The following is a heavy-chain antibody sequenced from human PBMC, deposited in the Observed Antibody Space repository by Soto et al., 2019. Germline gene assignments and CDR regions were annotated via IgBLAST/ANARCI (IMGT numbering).Heavy chain of an antibody. CDR2: IDPSDSYV. Sequence: GESLKISCHASGYSFTAYWITWVRQMPGKGLEWMATIDPSDSYVDYSPSFRGHVTFSVDRSITTVYLQWNSLKASDSAMYFCTRRASSSFYHFDFWGQGALVTVSS. V-gene: IGHV5-10-1*01. D-gene: IGHD2-2*01. CDR3: TRRASSSFYHFDF. J-gene: IGHJ4*02. CDR1: GYSFTAYW.